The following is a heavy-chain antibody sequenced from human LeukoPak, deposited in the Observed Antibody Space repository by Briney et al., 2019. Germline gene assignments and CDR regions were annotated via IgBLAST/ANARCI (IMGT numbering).Heavy chain of an antibody. J-gene: IGHJ4*02. D-gene: IGHD4-17*01. Sequence: GGSLRLSCAASGFTFSSYSMNWVRQAPGKGLEWVSYISSSGSTIYYADSVKGRFTISRDNAKNSLYLQMNSLRAEDTAVYYCARDDRYGDFHYFDYWGQGTLVTVSS. V-gene: IGHV3-48*04. CDR3: ARDDRYGDFHYFDY. CDR1: GFTFSSYS. CDR2: ISSSGSTI.